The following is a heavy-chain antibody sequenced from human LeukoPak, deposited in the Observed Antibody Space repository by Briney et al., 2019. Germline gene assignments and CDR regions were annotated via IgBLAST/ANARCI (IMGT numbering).Heavy chain of an antibody. D-gene: IGHD4-17*01. CDR3: ARERATVTTP. V-gene: IGHV4-30-4*01. J-gene: IGHJ5*02. CDR1: GGSISSADYY. Sequence: SETLSLTCTLSGGSISSADYYWSWIRQPPGKGLEWIGYIYYSGSTYYNPSLKSRVTISVDTSKNQFSLNPSSVTAADTAVYYCARERATVTTPWGQGTLVTVSS. CDR2: IYYSGST.